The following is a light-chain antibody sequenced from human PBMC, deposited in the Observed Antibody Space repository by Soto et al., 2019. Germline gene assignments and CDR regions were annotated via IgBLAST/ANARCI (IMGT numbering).Light chain of an antibody. V-gene: IGKV1-39*01. J-gene: IGKJ1*01. CDR2: AAS. CDR1: QSISNY. Sequence: DIQMTQSPSALSASVGDRVTITCRASQSISNYLDWYQVKPGKARKLLIYAASILQGGVPPRFSGRGSGTEFTLTISSLQTEDFATYYCHQNYNVPPWTFGQGTKVEV. CDR3: HQNYNVPPWT.